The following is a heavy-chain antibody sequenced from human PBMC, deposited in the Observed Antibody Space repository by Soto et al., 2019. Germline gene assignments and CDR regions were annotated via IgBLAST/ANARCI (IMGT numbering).Heavy chain of an antibody. Sequence: QVLLQESGPGLVKASQTLSLDCTVSGDPIGSGDFYWTWIRQTPERGLEWIGNIHHSGTTSYNPSLGGRISISMDTARNVFSLGLTSVAVADTAVYFCARDLLVFDTSGFHFWGRGILVSV. CDR2: IHHSGTT. D-gene: IGHD3-9*01. CDR3: ARDLLVFDTSGFHF. J-gene: IGHJ4*01. CDR1: GDPIGSGDFY. V-gene: IGHV4-30-4*01.